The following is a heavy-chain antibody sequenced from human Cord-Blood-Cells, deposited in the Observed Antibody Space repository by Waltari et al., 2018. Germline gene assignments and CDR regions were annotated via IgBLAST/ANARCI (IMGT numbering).Heavy chain of an antibody. CDR1: GFTFSSYW. J-gene: IGHJ4*02. CDR3: ARSPMYSSGWLNY. V-gene: IGHV3-7*01. CDR2: IKQDGSEK. Sequence: EVQLVESGGGLVQSGGSLRLSCAASGFTFSSYWLSWVRQAPGKGLEWVANIKQDGSEKYYVDSVKGRFTISRDNAKNSLYLQMNSLRAEDTAVYYCARSPMYSSGWLNYWGQGTLVTVSS. D-gene: IGHD6-19*01.